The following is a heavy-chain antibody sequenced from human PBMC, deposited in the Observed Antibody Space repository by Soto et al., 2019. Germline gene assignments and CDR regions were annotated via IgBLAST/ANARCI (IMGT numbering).Heavy chain of an antibody. J-gene: IGHJ4*02. Sequence: SETLSLTCTVSGGSIDTYYCSWIRQPPGKGLQWIGYIYYSGSTTYSPSLKSRVTISVDRSKNQFSLKLTSMTAADTAVYYCARLGGYYQSLNSWGQGALVTVS. D-gene: IGHD3-22*01. CDR1: GGSIDTYY. V-gene: IGHV4-59*08. CDR2: IYYSGST. CDR3: ARLGGYYQSLNS.